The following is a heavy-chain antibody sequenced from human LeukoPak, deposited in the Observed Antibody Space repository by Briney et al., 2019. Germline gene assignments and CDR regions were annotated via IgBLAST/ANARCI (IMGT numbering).Heavy chain of an antibody. J-gene: IGHJ4*02. D-gene: IGHD2-15*01. CDR2: INQHGGET. CDR1: GFTFSSYW. V-gene: IGHV3-7*01. Sequence: PGGSLRLSCAASGFTFSSYWMSWVRQAPGKGLEWVASINQHGGETYYVDSVKGRFTISRDNAKNSLYLQMNSLRVEDTAVYFCARDRVMVPAEDYFDYWGQGTLVTVSS. CDR3: ARDRVMVPAEDYFDY.